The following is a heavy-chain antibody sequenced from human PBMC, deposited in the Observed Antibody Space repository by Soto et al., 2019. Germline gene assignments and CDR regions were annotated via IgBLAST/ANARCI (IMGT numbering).Heavy chain of an antibody. D-gene: IGHD6-6*01. V-gene: IGHV4-59*01. CDR3: ARAGAARIYYFGMDV. J-gene: IGHJ6*02. Sequence: QVQLQESGPGLVKPSETLSLTCTVSGGSISSYYWSWIRQPPGKGLEWIGYIYYSGSTNYNPSLKSRVTISVDTSKNQCPLKLSSVTAADTDVYYGARAGAARIYYFGMDVWGQVTTVTVSS. CDR2: IYYSGST. CDR1: GGSISSYY.